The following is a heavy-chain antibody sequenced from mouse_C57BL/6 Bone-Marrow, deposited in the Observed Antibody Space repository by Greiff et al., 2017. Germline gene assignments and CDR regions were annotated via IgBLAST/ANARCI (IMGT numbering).Heavy chain of an antibody. V-gene: IGHV6-3*01. CDR2: IRLKSDNDDT. CDR1: GFTFSNYW. J-gene: IGHJ4*01. D-gene: IGHD3-2*02. CDR3: TSPAQATFSYAMDY. Sequence: EVQLQESGGGLVQPGGSMKLSCVASGFTFSNYWMNWVRQSPEKGLEWVAHIRLKSDNDDTNDAESVKGKVTISRDDSKSSVYLQMNNLRSEDTGVYYCTSPAQATFSYAMDYWGQGTSVTVSS.